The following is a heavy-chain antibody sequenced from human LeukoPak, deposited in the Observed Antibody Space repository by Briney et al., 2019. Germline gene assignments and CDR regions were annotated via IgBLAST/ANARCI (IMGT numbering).Heavy chain of an antibody. CDR3: AREKLNWGFDY. Sequence: PGGSLRLSCAASGFTVSSNYMNWVRQAPGQGLERVSIIYSGGSTYYADSVKGRFTISRDNSKNILYLQMNSLRAEDTAVYYCAREKLNWGFDYWGQGTLVTVSS. CDR1: GFTVSSNY. V-gene: IGHV3-53*01. J-gene: IGHJ4*02. D-gene: IGHD3-16*01. CDR2: IYSGGST.